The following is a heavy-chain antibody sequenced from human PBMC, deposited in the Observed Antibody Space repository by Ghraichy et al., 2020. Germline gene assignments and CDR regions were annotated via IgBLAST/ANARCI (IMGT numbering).Heavy chain of an antibody. CDR1: GFTFSSYS. CDR2: ISSSSSYI. J-gene: IGHJ4*02. CDR3: ARGRRSLLVATLYFDY. D-gene: IGHD2-8*02. Sequence: GGSLRLSCAASGFTFSSYSMNWVRQAPGKGLEWVSSISSSSSYIYYADSVKGRFTISRDNAKNSLYLQMNSLRAEDTAVYYCARGRRSLLVATLYFDYWGQGTLVTVSS. V-gene: IGHV3-21*01.